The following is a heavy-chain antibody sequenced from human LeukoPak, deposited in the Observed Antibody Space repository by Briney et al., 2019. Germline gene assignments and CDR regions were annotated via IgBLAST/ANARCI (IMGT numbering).Heavy chain of an antibody. V-gene: IGHV3-48*03. CDR3: ARHTLLWFGELFSDYGMDV. J-gene: IGHJ6*02. D-gene: IGHD3-10*01. Sequence: GGSLRLSCAASGFTFSSYEMNWVRQAPGKGLEWVSYISSSGSTIYYADSVKGRFTISRDNAKNSPYLQMNSLRAEDTAVYYCARHTLLWFGELFSDYGMDVWGQGTTVTVSS. CDR1: GFTFSSYE. CDR2: ISSSGSTI.